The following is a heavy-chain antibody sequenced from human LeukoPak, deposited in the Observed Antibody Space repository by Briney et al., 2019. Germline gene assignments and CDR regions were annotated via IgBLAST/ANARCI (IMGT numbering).Heavy chain of an antibody. J-gene: IGHJ4*02. CDR3: ARQTGDYLDFDY. CDR2: ISSSSSYI. CDR1: GFTFSSYS. D-gene: IGHD7-27*01. Sequence: GGSLRLSCAASGFTFSSYSMNWVRQAPGKGLEWVSSISSSSSYIYYADSVKGRFTISRDNAKNSLYLQMYSLRAEDTAVYYCARQTGDYLDFDYWGQGTLVTVSS. V-gene: IGHV3-21*01.